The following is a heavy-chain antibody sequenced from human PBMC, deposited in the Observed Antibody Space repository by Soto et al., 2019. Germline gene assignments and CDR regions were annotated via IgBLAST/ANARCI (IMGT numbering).Heavy chain of an antibody. D-gene: IGHD3-3*01. V-gene: IGHV3-43*01. CDR1: GFTFDDYT. CDR2: ISWDGGST. Sequence: EVQLVESGGVVVQPGGSLRLSCAASGFTFDDYTMHWVRQAPGKGLEWVSLISWDGGSTYYADSVKGRFTISSDNSKNSLYLQMNSLRTEDTALYYCALFGVVTPIDYWGQGTLVTVSS. CDR3: ALFGVVTPIDY. J-gene: IGHJ4*02.